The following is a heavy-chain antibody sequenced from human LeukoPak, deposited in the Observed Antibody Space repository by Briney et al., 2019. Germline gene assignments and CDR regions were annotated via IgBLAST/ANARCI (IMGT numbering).Heavy chain of an antibody. V-gene: IGHV3-74*01. Sequence: GGSLRLSCAASGFTFSSYWMNWVRQAPGKGLVWVSRIASDGSGTTYADSVKGRFSISRDNAKNTLYLQMNSLRVEDTAVYYCARGRPHGNDYWGQGSLVTVSS. CDR1: GFTFSSYW. CDR3: ARGRPHGNDY. D-gene: IGHD4-23*01. CDR2: IASDGSGT. J-gene: IGHJ4*02.